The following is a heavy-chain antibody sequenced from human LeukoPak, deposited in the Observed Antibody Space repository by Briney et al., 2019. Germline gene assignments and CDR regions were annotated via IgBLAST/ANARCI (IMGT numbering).Heavy chain of an antibody. J-gene: IGHJ4*02. CDR1: GFTFSSYG. CDR3: ARGEGGGSYFDY. D-gene: IGHD6-25*01. V-gene: IGHV3-33*01. CDR2: IWYDGSNK. Sequence: PGGSLRLSCAASGFTFSSYGMHWVRHAPGKGLEWVAVIWYDGSNKYYADSVKGRFTISRDNSKNTLYLQMNSLRAEDTAVYYCARGEGGGSYFDYWGQGTLVTVSS.